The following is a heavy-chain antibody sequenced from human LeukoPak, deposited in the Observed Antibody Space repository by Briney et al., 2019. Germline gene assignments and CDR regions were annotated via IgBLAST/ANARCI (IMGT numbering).Heavy chain of an antibody. CDR2: IYSGGST. J-gene: IGHJ3*02. CDR3: ARELRGGGIDAFDI. V-gene: IGHV3-53*04. Sequence: PGGSLTLSCAASVFTVSSNYVTWVRQAPRKGLEWVSVIYSGGSTYYADSVKGRFTISRHNSKNTLYLQMDCLRPEDTAVYYCARELRGGGIDAFDIWGQGTMVTVSS. CDR1: VFTVSSNY. D-gene: IGHD4-23*01.